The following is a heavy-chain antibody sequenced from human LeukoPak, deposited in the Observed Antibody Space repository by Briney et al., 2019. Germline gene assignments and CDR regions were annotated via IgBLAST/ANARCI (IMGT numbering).Heavy chain of an antibody. J-gene: IGHJ4*02. D-gene: IGHD4-17*01. Sequence: PSETLSLTCTVSGGSISSNSYYWGWIRQPPGKGLEWIGSIYYSGSTYYNPSLKSRVTISVDTSKNQFSLKLSSVTAADTAVYYCASGDSPFDYWGQGTLVTVSS. CDR2: IYYSGST. CDR3: ASGDSPFDY. CDR1: GGSISSNSYY. V-gene: IGHV4-39*01.